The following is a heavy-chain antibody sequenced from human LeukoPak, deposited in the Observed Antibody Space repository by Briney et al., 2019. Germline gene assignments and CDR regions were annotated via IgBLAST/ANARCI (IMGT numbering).Heavy chain of an antibody. Sequence: GGSLRLSCAASGFTFSGYWMHWVRQTPGKGLVWVSRISGDGRNSDYADSVKGRFTISRDNAKNTLYLQMSSLRAEDTAVYYCSTQDSGTVYWGQGTLVTVSS. V-gene: IGHV3-74*01. CDR1: GFTFSGYW. J-gene: IGHJ4*02. CDR2: ISGDGRNS. D-gene: IGHD6-13*01. CDR3: STQDSGTVY.